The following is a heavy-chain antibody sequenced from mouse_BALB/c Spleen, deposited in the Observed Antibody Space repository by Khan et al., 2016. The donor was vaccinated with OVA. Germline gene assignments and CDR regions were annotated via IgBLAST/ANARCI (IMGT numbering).Heavy chain of an antibody. CDR3: VNHGSSSAWFTY. J-gene: IGHJ3*01. V-gene: IGHV1-7*01. Sequence: VQLQQSGAELAKPGASVKMSCKASGYTFTNYWMHWVKQRPGQGLEWIGYINPSTDYTEYNQKFKDKASLTADKSSSTASMQLTSLTSEDSALYYCVNHGSSSAWFTYWCQGTLVTVSA. CDR2: INPSTDYT. D-gene: IGHD1-1*01. CDR1: GYTFTNYW.